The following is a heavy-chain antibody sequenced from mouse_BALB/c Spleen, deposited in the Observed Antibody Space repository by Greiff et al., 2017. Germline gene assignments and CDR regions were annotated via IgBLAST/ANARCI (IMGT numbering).Heavy chain of an antibody. D-gene: IGHD1-2*01. J-gene: IGHJ1*01. V-gene: IGHV1-7*01. Sequence: QVQLQQSGAELAKPGASVKMSCKASGYTFTSYWMHWVKQRPGQGLEWIGYINPSTGYTEYNQKFKDKATLTADKSSSTAYMQLSSLTSEDSAVYYCARDYYGYDWYFDVWGAGTTVTVSS. CDR2: INPSTGYT. CDR1: GYTFTSYW. CDR3: ARDYYGYDWYFDV.